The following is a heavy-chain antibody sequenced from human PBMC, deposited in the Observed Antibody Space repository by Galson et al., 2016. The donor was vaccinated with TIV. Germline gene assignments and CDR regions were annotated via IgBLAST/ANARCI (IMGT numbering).Heavy chain of an antibody. D-gene: IGHD4-11*01. CDR1: TIHLSSFA. J-gene: IGHJ4*02. V-gene: IGHV3-30*04. CDR2: ISYDSVHT. CDR3: AKEVERRLHY. Sequence: SLRLSCAASTIHLSSFAMHWVRQAPGRGLEWVAVISYDSVHTYYADSVKGRFTISRDNSKNTLYLQMSSLRAEDTAVYYCAKEVERRLHYWGQGTLVTVSA.